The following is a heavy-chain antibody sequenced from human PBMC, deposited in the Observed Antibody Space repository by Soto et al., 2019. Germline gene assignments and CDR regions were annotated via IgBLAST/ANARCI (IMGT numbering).Heavy chain of an antibody. V-gene: IGHV3-23*01. D-gene: IGHD6-13*01. CDR3: ARDFKVPQHLVFDYFDY. Sequence: GGSLRLSCAASEFTFSNYAMSWVRQAPGKGLEWVSSISDNGGTTYYADSVKGRFTISRDNSKNTLYLQMNSLRAEDTAVYYCARDFKVPQHLVFDYFDYWGQGTLVTVSS. J-gene: IGHJ4*02. CDR1: EFTFSNYA. CDR2: ISDNGGTT.